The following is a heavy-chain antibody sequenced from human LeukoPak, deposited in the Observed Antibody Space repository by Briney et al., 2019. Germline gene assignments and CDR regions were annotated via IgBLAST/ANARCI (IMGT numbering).Heavy chain of an antibody. CDR1: GFTFSSYA. Sequence: GGSLRLSCAASGFTFSSYAVSWVRQAPGKGLEWVSAISGSGGSTYYADSVKGRFTISRDNSKNTLYLQMNSLRAEDTAVYYCAKHNYPNYYDSSGLDYWGQGTLVTVSS. V-gene: IGHV3-23*01. D-gene: IGHD3-22*01. CDR2: ISGSGGST. J-gene: IGHJ4*02. CDR3: AKHNYPNYYDSSGLDY.